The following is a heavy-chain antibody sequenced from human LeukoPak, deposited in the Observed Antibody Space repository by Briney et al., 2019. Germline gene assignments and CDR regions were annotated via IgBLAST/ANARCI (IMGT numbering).Heavy chain of an antibody. D-gene: IGHD6-19*01. CDR2: FDPEDGET. CDR3: ATDMPSSVADAYYYYGMDV. CDR1: GYTLTELS. V-gene: IGHV1-24*01. J-gene: IGHJ6*02. Sequence: ASVKVSCKVSGYTLTELSMHWVRQAPGKGLEWMGGFDPEDGETIYAQKFQGRVTMTEDTSTDTAYMELSSLRSEDTAVYYCATDMPSSVADAYYYYGMDVWGQGTTVTVSS.